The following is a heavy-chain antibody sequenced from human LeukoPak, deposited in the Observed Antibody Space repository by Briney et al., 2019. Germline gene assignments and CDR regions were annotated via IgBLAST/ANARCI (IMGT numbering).Heavy chain of an antibody. J-gene: IGHJ4*02. CDR1: GVSVTSTDYQ. D-gene: IGHD6-19*01. CDR3: ARGNQWLVPRRASFDY. CDR2: MSYSGKI. V-gene: IGHV4-39*01. Sequence: PSETLSLTCTVSGVSVTSTDYQWGWIRQPPGKGLEWIGSMSYSGKIYLNLSLKSRVMISVDTFKNQFFLRLSSVSAADTAVYYCARGNQWLVPRRASFDYWGQGTLVTVSS.